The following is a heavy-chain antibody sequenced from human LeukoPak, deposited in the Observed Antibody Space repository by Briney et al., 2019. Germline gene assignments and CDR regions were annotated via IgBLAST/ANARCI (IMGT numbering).Heavy chain of an antibody. J-gene: IGHJ4*02. Sequence: ASVKVSCKASGYTFTSYYMHWVRQAPGQGLEWMGIINPSGGSTSYAQKFQGRVTMTRDTSTGTVYMELSSLRSEDTAVYYCASTSSSWAVIDYWGQGTLVTVSS. D-gene: IGHD6-13*01. CDR3: ASTSSSWAVIDY. CDR1: GYTFTSYY. CDR2: INPSGGST. V-gene: IGHV1-46*01.